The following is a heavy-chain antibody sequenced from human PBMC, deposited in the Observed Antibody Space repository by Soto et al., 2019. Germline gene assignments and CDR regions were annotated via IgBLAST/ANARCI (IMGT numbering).Heavy chain of an antibody. D-gene: IGHD3-9*01. CDR2: ISAYNGNT. Sequence: ASVKVSCKASGYTFTSYGISWVRQAPGQGLEWMGWISAYNGNTNYAQKLQGRVTMTTDTSTSTAYMELRSLRSDDTAVYYGARGLFYVFLTGYPPPSYYPSGMEVGAQGPRATVP. CDR1: GYTFTSYG. CDR3: ARGLFYVFLTGYPPPSYYPSGMEV. V-gene: IGHV1-18*01. J-gene: IGHJ6*02.